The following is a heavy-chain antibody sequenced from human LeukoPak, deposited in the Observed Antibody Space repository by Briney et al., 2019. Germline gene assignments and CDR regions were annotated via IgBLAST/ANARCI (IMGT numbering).Heavy chain of an antibody. Sequence: VSVKVSCKASGGTFSSYAISWVRQAPGQGPEWMGWINMYNGNTNYAQKLQGRVTMTTDTSTSTAYMELRSLRSDDTAVYYCARVVGNYVWGSYRPEGCFDSWGQGTLVTVSS. D-gene: IGHD3-16*02. J-gene: IGHJ4*02. CDR2: INMYNGNT. CDR1: GGTFSSYA. V-gene: IGHV1-18*01. CDR3: ARVVGNYVWGSYRPEGCFDS.